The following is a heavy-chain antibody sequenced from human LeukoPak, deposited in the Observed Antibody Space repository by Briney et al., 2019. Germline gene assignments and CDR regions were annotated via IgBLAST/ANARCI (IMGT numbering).Heavy chain of an antibody. CDR1: GDSISSSNW. D-gene: IGHD6-19*01. CDR2: IYHSGST. J-gene: IGHJ4*02. V-gene: IGHV4-4*02. CDR3: AREGRYSSGWYARTFDY. Sequence: PSGTLSLTCAVSGDSISSSNWWSWVRQPPGKGLEWIGEIYHSGSTNYNPSLKSRVTISVDTSKNQFSLKLSSVTAADTAVYYCAREGRYSSGWYARTFDYWGQGTLVTVSS.